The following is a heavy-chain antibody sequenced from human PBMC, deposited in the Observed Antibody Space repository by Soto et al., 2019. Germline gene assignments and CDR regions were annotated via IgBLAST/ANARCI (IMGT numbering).Heavy chain of an antibody. Sequence: PSETLSLTCTVSVGSISSYYWSWIRQPPGKGLEWIGYIYYSGSTNYNPSLKSRVTISVDTSKNQFSLKLSSVTAADTAVYYCARDNYGSGSYYLNWGQGTLVTVSS. J-gene: IGHJ4*02. CDR2: IYYSGST. CDR1: VGSISSYY. D-gene: IGHD3-10*01. V-gene: IGHV4-59*01. CDR3: ARDNYGSGSYYLN.